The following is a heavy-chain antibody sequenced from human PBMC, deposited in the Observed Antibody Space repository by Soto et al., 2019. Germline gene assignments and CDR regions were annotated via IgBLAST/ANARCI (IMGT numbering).Heavy chain of an antibody. CDR1: GFTFGDHA. D-gene: IGHD5-12*01. Sequence: PGGSLRLSCTASGFTFGDHAMSWVRQAPGKGLEWVGFISSKTYGGTTEYAASVKGRFTISRDDSKSIAYLQMNSLETEDTAVYYCTRESSGYDLYYGMDVWGQGTTVTVSS. CDR3: TRESSGYDLYYGMDV. J-gene: IGHJ6*02. CDR2: ISSKTYGGTT. V-gene: IGHV3-49*04.